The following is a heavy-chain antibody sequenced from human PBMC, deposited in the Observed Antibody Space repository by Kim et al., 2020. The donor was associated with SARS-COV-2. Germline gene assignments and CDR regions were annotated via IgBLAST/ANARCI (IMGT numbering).Heavy chain of an antibody. CDR1: GFTFSSYD. CDR2: IGTVADT. Sequence: GGSLRLSCAASGFTFSSYDMHWVRQATGKGLEWVSGIGTVADTYYPGSVKGRFTISRENAKNSLYLQMNSLRAGDTAVYYCARGKWQLGGFDYWGQGTL. V-gene: IGHV3-13*04. CDR3: ARGKWQLGGFDY. J-gene: IGHJ4*02. D-gene: IGHD5-12*01.